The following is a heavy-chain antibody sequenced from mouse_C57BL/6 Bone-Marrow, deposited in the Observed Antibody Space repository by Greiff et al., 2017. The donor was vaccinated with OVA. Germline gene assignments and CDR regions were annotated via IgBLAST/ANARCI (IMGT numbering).Heavy chain of an antibody. V-gene: IGHV10-1*01. D-gene: IGHD1-1*01. CDR1: GFSFNTYA. CDR3: VSITTVVGPWYAMDY. CDR2: IRSKSNNYAT. Sequence: EVKLVESGGGLVQPKGSLKLSCAASGFSFNTYAMNWVRQAPGKGLEWVARIRSKSNNYATYYADSVKDRFTISRDDSESMLYLQMNNLKTEDTAMYYCVSITTVVGPWYAMDYWGQGTSVTVSS. J-gene: IGHJ4*01.